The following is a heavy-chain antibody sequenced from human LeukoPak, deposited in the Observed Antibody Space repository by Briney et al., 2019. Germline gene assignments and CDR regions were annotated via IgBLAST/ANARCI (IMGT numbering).Heavy chain of an antibody. D-gene: IGHD3-22*01. J-gene: IGHJ1*01. CDR3: ARAPSEIGGYYPEYFRH. V-gene: IGHV3-74*01. Sequence: GGSLRLSCAASGFTLSSYWMHWVRQAPGKGLVWVSRIKSDGSTNYADSVKGRFTISRDNAKNTVSLQTNSLRAEDTGVYFCARAPSEIGGYYPEYFRHWGQGTLVTVSS. CDR2: IKSDGST. CDR1: GFTLSSYW.